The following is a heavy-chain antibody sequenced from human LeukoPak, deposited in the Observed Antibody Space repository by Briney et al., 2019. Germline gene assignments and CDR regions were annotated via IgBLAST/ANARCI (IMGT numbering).Heavy chain of an antibody. V-gene: IGHV3-33*01. Sequence: PGGSLRLSCAASGFTFSSYGMHWVRQAPGKGLEWVAVIWYDGSNKYYADSVKGRFTISRDNAKNSLYLQMNSLRAEDTAVYYCARAGGYSYGSGHFDYWGQGTLVTVSS. J-gene: IGHJ4*02. D-gene: IGHD5-18*01. CDR1: GFTFSSYG. CDR2: IWYDGSNK. CDR3: ARAGGYSYGSGHFDY.